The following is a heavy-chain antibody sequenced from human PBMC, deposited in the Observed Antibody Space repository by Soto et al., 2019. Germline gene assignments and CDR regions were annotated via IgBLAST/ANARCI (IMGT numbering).Heavy chain of an antibody. D-gene: IGHD3-22*01. CDR2: ISYDGSNK. J-gene: IGHJ4*02. V-gene: IGHV3-30-3*01. CDR3: ARGPPASSGPTLFDY. Sequence: GGSLRLSCAASGFTFSSYAMHWVRQAPGKGLEWVAVISYDGSNKYYADSVKGRFTISRDNSKNTLYLQMDSLRAEDTAVYYCARGPPASSGPTLFDYWGQGTLVTVSS. CDR1: GFTFSSYA.